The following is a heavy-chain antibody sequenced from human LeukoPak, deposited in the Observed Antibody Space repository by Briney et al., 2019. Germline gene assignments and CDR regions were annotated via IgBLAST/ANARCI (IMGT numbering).Heavy chain of an antibody. CDR2: IYYSGST. J-gene: IGHJ4*02. CDR1: GGSISSSSYY. V-gene: IGHV4-39*07. CDR3: ARDHYWDY. Sequence: SETLSLTCTVSGGSISSSSYYWGWIRQPPGKGLEWIGSIYYSGSTYYNPSLKSRVTISVDTSKNQFSLKLSSVTAADTAVYYCARDHYWDYWGQGTLVTVSS.